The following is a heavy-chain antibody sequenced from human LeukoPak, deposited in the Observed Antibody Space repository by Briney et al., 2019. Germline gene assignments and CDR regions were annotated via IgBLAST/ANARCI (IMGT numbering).Heavy chain of an antibody. CDR1: SDSINSLDL. D-gene: IGHD3-22*01. CDR2: MYLSGTT. CDR3: AGLVGRYSSGLYYYYFDY. V-gene: IGHV4-4*02. J-gene: IGHJ4*02. Sequence: SETLSLTCTVSSDSINSLDLWSWVRQPPGKGLEWIGEMYLSGTTHSNPSVKSRVTISIDKSKNQFFLNLSSVTAADTAVYYCAGLVGRYSSGLYYYYFDYWGQGTLVTVSS.